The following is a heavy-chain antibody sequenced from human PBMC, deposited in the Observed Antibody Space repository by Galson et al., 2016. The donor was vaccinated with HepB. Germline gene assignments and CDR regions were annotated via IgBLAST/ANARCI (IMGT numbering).Heavy chain of an antibody. V-gene: IGHV3-23*01. CDR2: ISDNGHAT. J-gene: IGHJ4*02. CDR3: AKCPPGTRGSLDS. Sequence: SLRLSCAGSGFTFNSYAMNWVRQAPGKGLEWISLISDNGHATYYADPVRGRFSIARDNSKNTLYLQMNSLIADDTAVYYCAKCPPGTRGSLDSWGQGTLVTVSS. D-gene: IGHD1-14*01. CDR1: GFTFNSYA.